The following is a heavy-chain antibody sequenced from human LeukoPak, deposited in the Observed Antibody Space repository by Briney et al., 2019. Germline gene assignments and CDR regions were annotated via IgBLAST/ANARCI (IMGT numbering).Heavy chain of an antibody. CDR2: IHYSGGT. D-gene: IGHD4-11*01. V-gene: IGHV4-39*01. J-gene: IGHJ3*02. CDR1: GDSLSAGTYY. CDR3: ARHYSNYVGNDAFAI. Sequence: PSETLSLTCTVSGDSLSAGTYYWGWVRQPPGKGQEWIGTIHYSGGTYYNPSLKSRVTISVDTSKNQFSLKLTSATAADTALYYCARHYSNYVGNDAFAIWGQGTMVTVSS.